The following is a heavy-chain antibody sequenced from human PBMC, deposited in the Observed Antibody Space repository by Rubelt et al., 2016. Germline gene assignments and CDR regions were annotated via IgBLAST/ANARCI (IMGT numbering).Heavy chain of an antibody. J-gene: IGHJ4*02. D-gene: IGHD2-8*01. Sequence: QKFQGRVTITADKSTSTAYMELSSLRSEDTAVYYCARARTGYCTNGVCSIDYWGQGTLVTVSS. CDR3: ARARTGYCTNGVCSIDY. V-gene: IGHV1-69*04.